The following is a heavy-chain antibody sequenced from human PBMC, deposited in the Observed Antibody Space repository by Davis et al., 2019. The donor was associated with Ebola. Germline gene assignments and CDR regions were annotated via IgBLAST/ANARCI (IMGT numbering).Heavy chain of an antibody. D-gene: IGHD2-2*02. J-gene: IGHJ4*02. CDR3: ARDVEETAILTLLTLDS. CDR2: IKPNGNEK. V-gene: IGHV3-7*03. CDR1: GFTFSDYW. Sequence: PGGSLRLSCAASGFTFSDYWMSWVRQAPGKGLEWVANIKPNGNEKYYVDSVKGRFTISRDNAKNSLYLQMNSLRADDTAVYYCARDVEETAILTLLTLDSWGQGTLVTVSS.